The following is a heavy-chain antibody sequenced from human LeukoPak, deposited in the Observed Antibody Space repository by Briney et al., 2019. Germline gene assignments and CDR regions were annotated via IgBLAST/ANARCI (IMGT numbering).Heavy chain of an antibody. CDR1: GGSISSGVYY. J-gene: IGHJ4*02. V-gene: IGHV4-30-4*01. CDR3: ARAPYDSGGYYDYYFDY. D-gene: IGHD3-22*01. CDR2: IYYSGST. Sequence: SETLSLTCTVSGGSISSGVYYWSWIRQPPGKGLEWIGYIYYSGSTYYNASLKSRVTISVDTSKNQFSLKLSSVTAADTAVYYCARAPYDSGGYYDYYFDYWGQGTLVTVSS.